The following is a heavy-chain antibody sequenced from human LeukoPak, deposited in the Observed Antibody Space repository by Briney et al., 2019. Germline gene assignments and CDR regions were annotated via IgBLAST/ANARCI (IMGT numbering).Heavy chain of an antibody. CDR2: IISILGIA. D-gene: IGHD2-2*01. CDR1: GGTCSSYA. J-gene: IGHJ4*02. V-gene: IGHV1-69*04. Sequence: SVKVSCKASGGTCSSYAISWVRQAPGQGLEWMGRIISILGIANYAQKFQGRVTITADKSTSTAYMELSSLRSEDTAVYYCATIRVHGTIPHCSSTSCYYWGQGTLVTVSS. CDR3: ATIRVHGTIPHCSSTSCYY.